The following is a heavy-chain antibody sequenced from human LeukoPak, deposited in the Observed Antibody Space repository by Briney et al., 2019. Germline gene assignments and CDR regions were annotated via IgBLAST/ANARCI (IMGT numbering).Heavy chain of an antibody. J-gene: IGHJ4*02. Sequence: GGSLRLSCAASGFTFSSYGLNWVRQAPGKGLEWVSFISSSSRYIYYADSMKGRFTISRDNAKKSLYLQMNSLRAEDTAVYYCARSHDYGDQNGVDYWGQGTLVTVSS. D-gene: IGHD4-17*01. CDR1: GFTFSSYG. V-gene: IGHV3-21*03. CDR2: ISSSSRYI. CDR3: ARSHDYGDQNGVDY.